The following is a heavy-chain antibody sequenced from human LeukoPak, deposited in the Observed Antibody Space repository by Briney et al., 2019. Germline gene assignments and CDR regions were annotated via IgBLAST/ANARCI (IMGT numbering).Heavy chain of an antibody. CDR1: GGTFSGYF. J-gene: IGHJ6*03. CDR3: ARLRKGSGSYYNLYYYYYMDV. D-gene: IGHD3-10*01. V-gene: IGHV4-34*01. Sequence: PSETLSLTCAVYGGTFSGYFWTWIRQPPGKGLEWIGEINHSGSTNYYPSLKSRVTISVDTSKIQFSLKLSSVTAADTAVYYCARLRKGSGSYYNLYYYYYMDVWGKGTTVTISS. CDR2: INHSGST.